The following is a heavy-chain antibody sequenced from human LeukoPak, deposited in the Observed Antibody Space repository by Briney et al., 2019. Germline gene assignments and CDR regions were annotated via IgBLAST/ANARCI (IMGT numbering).Heavy chain of an antibody. Sequence: SETLSLTCTVSGDSISGYYWSWIRQPPGKGLEWIGYIYYSGTTNYNPSLNSRVTISVDTSKNEASLKLSSVTAADTAVYYCARSQYNWNYYFDYWGQGTLVTVSS. V-gene: IGHV4-59*01. D-gene: IGHD1-7*01. J-gene: IGHJ4*02. CDR1: GDSISGYY. CDR2: IYYSGTT. CDR3: ARSQYNWNYYFDY.